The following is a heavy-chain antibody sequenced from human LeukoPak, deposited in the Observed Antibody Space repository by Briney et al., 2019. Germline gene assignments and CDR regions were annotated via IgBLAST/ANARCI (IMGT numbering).Heavy chain of an antibody. CDR3: ARGRPHGNDY. V-gene: IGHV3-74*01. D-gene: IGHD4-23*01. CDR1: GFTFSSYS. J-gene: IGHJ4*02. Sequence: GGSLRLSCAASGFTFSSYSMNWVRQAPGKGLEWVSRIASDGSSTTYADSVKGRFSISRDNAKNTLYLQMNSLRVEDTAVYYCARGRPHGNDYWGQGTLVTVSS. CDR2: IASDGSST.